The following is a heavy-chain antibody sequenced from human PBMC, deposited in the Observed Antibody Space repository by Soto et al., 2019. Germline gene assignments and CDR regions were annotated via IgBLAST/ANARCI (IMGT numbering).Heavy chain of an antibody. Sequence: ASVKVSCKASGYTFTSYAMHWVRQAPGQRLEWMGWINAGNGNTKYSQKFQGRVTITRDTSASTAYMELSSLRSDDTAVYYCARAYYSQNWFDPWGQGTLVTVSS. J-gene: IGHJ5*02. D-gene: IGHD4-4*01. V-gene: IGHV1-3*01. CDR3: ARAYYSQNWFDP. CDR1: GYTFTSYA. CDR2: INAGNGNT.